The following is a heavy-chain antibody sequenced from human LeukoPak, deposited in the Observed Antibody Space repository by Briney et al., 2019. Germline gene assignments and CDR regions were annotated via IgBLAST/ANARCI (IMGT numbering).Heavy chain of an antibody. CDR1: GFTFSSYE. V-gene: IGHV3-48*03. J-gene: IGHJ4*02. Sequence: GGSLRLSCAASGFTFSSYEMHWVREAPGKGREWVSYISSGGTTIYYADSVKGRLTISRDNAKNSLYLQMNSLRAEDTAIYYCARDVGCSGGSCYSLFDYWGQGTLVTVSS. CDR3: ARDVGCSGGSCYSLFDY. CDR2: ISSGGTTI. D-gene: IGHD2-15*01.